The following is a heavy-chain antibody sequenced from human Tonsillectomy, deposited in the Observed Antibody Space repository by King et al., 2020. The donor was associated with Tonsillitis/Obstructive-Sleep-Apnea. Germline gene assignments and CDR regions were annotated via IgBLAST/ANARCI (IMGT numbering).Heavy chain of an antibody. CDR2: IYSGGST. V-gene: IGHV3-53*01. D-gene: IGHD6-13*01. J-gene: IGHJ4*02. CDR1: GFSVSSNY. Sequence: VQLVESGGGLIQPGGSLRLSCVASGFSVSSNYMTWVRQAPGKGLEWVSVIYSGGSTYYADSVKGRFTVSRDNSKNTVHLQMNSLRAEDTAVYYCARDQGIAAAGPFFDFWGQGTLVTVSS. CDR3: ARDQGIAAAGPFFDF.